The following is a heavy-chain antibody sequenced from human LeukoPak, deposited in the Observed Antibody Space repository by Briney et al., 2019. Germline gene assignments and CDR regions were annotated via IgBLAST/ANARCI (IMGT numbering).Heavy chain of an antibody. Sequence: KPSETLSLTCAVYGGSFSGYYWSWIRQPPGKGLEWIGEINHSGSTNHNPSLKSRVTISVDTSKNQFSLKLSSVTAADTAVYYCARGGHIVVVPAAVAQSDYYYGMDVWGQGTTVTVSS. CDR3: ARGGHIVVVPAAVAQSDYYYGMDV. J-gene: IGHJ6*02. V-gene: IGHV4-34*01. CDR1: GGSFSGYY. D-gene: IGHD2-2*01. CDR2: INHSGST.